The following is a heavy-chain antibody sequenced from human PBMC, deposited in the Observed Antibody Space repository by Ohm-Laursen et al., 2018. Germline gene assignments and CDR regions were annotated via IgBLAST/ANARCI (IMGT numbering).Heavy chain of an antibody. V-gene: IGHV3-7*01. Sequence: SLRLSCAAFGFSFSADWMYWVRQAPGKGLEWVANIKQDGSEKYYVDSVKGRFTISRDNAKNSLYLQMNSLRAEDTAVYYCARDVAHGGYGFGMDVWGQGTTVTVSS. CDR3: ARDVAHGGYGFGMDV. J-gene: IGHJ6*02. CDR2: IKQDGSEK. CDR1: GFSFSADW. D-gene: IGHD5-12*01.